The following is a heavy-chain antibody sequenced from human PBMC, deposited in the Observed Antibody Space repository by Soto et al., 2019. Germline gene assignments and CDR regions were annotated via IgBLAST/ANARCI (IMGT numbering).Heavy chain of an antibody. CDR2: ISSSSSYI. Sequence: GGSLRLSCAASGFTFSSYSMNWVRQAPGKGLEWVSSISSSSSYIYYADSVKGRFTISRDNAKNSLYLQMNSLRAEDTAVYYCARDQPGYSYGYGLGYWGQGTLVTVS. J-gene: IGHJ4*02. CDR1: GFTFSSYS. V-gene: IGHV3-21*01. D-gene: IGHD5-18*01. CDR3: ARDQPGYSYGYGLGY.